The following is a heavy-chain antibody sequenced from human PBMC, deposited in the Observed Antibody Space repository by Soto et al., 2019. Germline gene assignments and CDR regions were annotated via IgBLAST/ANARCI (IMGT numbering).Heavy chain of an antibody. CDR1: GDSISSCY. CDR3: ARDVGGSYWKGGSEFYX. CDR2: IYTSGST. Sequence: SETLSLTCTVSGDSISSCYWSWIRQPAGKGLEWILRIYTSGSTNYNPSLKSLVTMSVDTSKKQFSLKLSSVTAADTAVYYCARDVGGSYWKGGSEFYXWGQGTMFTVSX. V-gene: IGHV4-4*07. D-gene: IGHD1-26*01. J-gene: IGHJ4*02.